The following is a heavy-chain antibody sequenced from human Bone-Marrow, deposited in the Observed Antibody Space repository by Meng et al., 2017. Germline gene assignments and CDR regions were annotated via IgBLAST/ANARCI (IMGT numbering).Heavy chain of an antibody. J-gene: IGHJ4*02. D-gene: IGHD6-13*01. V-gene: IGHV3-13*01. CDR1: GFTFSSYD. CDR2: IGTAGDT. CDR3: ARPGYSSSWTLDY. Sequence: GESLKISCAASGFTFSSYDMHWVRQATGKGLEWVSAIGTAGDTYYPGSVKGRFTISRENAKNSLYLQMNSLRAGDTAVYYCARPGYSSSWTLDYWGQGTLVPSPQ.